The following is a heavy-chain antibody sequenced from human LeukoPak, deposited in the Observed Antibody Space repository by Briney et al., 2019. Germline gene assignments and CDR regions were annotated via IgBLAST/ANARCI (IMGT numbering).Heavy chain of an antibody. V-gene: IGHV1-18*01. J-gene: IGHJ4*02. CDR2: ISAYNGNT. CDR1: GYTFTSYG. D-gene: IGHD3-22*01. CDR3: ARGNLNPYYYDSSGYDY. Sequence: ASVKVSCKASGYTFTSYGISWVRQAPGQGLEWMGWISAYNGNTNYAQKLQGRVTTTTDTSTSTAYMELRSLRSDDTAVYYCARGNLNPYYYDSSGYDYWGQGTLVTVSS.